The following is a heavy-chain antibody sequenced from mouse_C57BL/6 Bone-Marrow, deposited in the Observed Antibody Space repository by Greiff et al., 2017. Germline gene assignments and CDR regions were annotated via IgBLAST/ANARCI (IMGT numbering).Heavy chain of an antibody. J-gene: IGHJ4*01. CDR2: ITYSGST. Sequence: VQLKESGPGLVKRSQSLSLTCTVTGYSITSDYAWNWIRQFPGNKLEWMGYITYSGSTSYTPSLKSRISITRDPSKNQFFLQLNSVTTEDTSTYYCARGRGYWGQGTSVTVSS. CDR1: GYSITSDYA. CDR3: ARGRGY. V-gene: IGHV3-2*02.